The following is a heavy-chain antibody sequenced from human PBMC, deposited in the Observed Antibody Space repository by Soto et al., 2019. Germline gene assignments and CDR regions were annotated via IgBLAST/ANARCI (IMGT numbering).Heavy chain of an antibody. D-gene: IGHD2-15*01. CDR1: GYTFTSYG. J-gene: IGHJ5*02. Sequence: GASVKVSCKASGYTFTSYGISWVRQAPGQGLEWMGWISAYNGNTNYAQKLQGRVTMTTDTSTSTAYMELRSLRSDDTAVYYCARDANFLIVVVAATVWFDPWGQGTLVTVSS. CDR3: ARDANFLIVVVAATVWFDP. CDR2: ISAYNGNT. V-gene: IGHV1-18*01.